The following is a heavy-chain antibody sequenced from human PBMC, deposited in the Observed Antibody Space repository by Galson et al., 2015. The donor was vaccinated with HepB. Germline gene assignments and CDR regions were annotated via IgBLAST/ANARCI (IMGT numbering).Heavy chain of an antibody. CDR2: IKSKTDGGTT. CDR1: GFTFSNAW. V-gene: IGHV3-15*01. CDR3: TTDRDYNYYDSSGYGEVTGN. J-gene: IGHJ4*02. Sequence: SLRLSCAASGFTFSNAWMSWVRQAPGKGLEWVGRIKSKTDGGTTDYAAPVKGRFTISRDDSKNTLYLQMNSLKTEDTAVYYCTTDRDYNYYDSSGYGEVTGNWGQGTLVTVSS. D-gene: IGHD3-22*01.